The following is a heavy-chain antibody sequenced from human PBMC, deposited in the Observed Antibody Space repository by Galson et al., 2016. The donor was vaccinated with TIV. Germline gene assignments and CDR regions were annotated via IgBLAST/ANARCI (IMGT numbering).Heavy chain of an antibody. V-gene: IGHV5-51*03. Sequence: QSGAEVKKPGESLKISCKGSGYSFNNYWIVWVRQMPGKGLEWMGNIYPGDSDTRYSPSFQGQVTISADRSTNTANLQWSSLKASDTAIYYCATSVLPPAVMTAPSLHSWGQGTLVTVSS. J-gene: IGHJ4*02. D-gene: IGHD2-21*02. CDR3: ATSVLPPAVMTAPSLHS. CDR1: GYSFNNYW. CDR2: IYPGDSDT.